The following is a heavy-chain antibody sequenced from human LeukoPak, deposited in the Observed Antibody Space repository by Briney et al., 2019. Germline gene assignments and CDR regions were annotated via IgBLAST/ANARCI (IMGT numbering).Heavy chain of an antibody. CDR3: ARGGRLMQNYYFDY. CDR2: IYHSGAT. CDR1: GFSISNGYY. J-gene: IGHJ4*02. D-gene: IGHD1-26*01. V-gene: IGHV4-38-2*02. Sequence: SETLSLTCTVSGFSISNGYYWGWVRQAPEKGLEWLGIIYHSGATYYSPSFKSRVTISVDRSKNQYSLKLTSLTATDTAVYYCARGGRLMQNYYFDYWGPGTLVTVSS.